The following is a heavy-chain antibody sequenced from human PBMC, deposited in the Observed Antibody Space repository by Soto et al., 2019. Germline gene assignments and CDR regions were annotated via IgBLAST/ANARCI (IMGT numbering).Heavy chain of an antibody. V-gene: IGHV1-18*01. J-gene: IGHJ4*02. Sequence: QVQLVQSGAEVKKPGASVKVSCKASGYTFTSYGISWVRQAPGQGLEWMGWISAYNGNTKYSQKFQGRVTITRDTSASTAYMELSSLRSEDTAVYYCARVGAAAGPYYFDYWGQGTLVTVSS. D-gene: IGHD6-13*01. CDR2: ISAYNGNT. CDR3: ARVGAAAGPYYFDY. CDR1: GYTFTSYG.